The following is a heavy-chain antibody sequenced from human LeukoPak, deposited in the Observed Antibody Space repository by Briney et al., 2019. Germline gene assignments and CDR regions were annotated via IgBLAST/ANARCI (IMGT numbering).Heavy chain of an antibody. CDR3: ARDYGDTAMVTLGY. J-gene: IGHJ4*02. CDR2: ISAYNGNT. D-gene: IGHD5-18*01. Sequence: RASVKVSCKASGYTFTSYGISWVRQAPGQGLEWMGWISAYNGNTNYAQKLQGRVTMTTDTSTSTAYMELRSLRSDDTAVYYSARDYGDTAMVTLGYWGQGTLVTVSS. V-gene: IGHV1-18*01. CDR1: GYTFTSYG.